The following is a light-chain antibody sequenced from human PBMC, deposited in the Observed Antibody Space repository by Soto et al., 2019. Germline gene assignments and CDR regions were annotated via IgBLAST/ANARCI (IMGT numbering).Light chain of an antibody. CDR1: SRDVGGYNF. V-gene: IGLV2-11*01. J-gene: IGLJ2*01. CDR2: DVN. Sequence: QSVLTQPRSVSGSPGQSLTISCTGTSRDVGGYNFVSWYQQHPGKVPKLLIYDVNKRPSGVPDRFSGSKSGTTASLTISGLQAEDEAEYYCCSYAGSYTFVFGGGTQLTVL. CDR3: CSYAGSYTFV.